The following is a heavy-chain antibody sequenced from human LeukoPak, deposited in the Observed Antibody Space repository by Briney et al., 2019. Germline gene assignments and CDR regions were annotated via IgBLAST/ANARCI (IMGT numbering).Heavy chain of an antibody. CDR1: GYTFTSYA. CDR2: INAGNGNT. J-gene: IGHJ6*03. Sequence: ASVKVSCKASGYTFTSYAMHWVRQAPGQRLEWMGWINAGNGNTKYSQEFQGRVTITRDTSASTAYMELSSLRSEDMAVYYCARAVIGYCSGGSCYRHYYYYMDVWGKGTTVTVSS. V-gene: IGHV1-3*03. D-gene: IGHD2-15*01. CDR3: ARAVIGYCSGGSCYRHYYYYMDV.